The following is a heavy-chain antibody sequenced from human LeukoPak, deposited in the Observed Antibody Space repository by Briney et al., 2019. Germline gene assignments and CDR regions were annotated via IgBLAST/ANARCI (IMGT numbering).Heavy chain of an antibody. CDR3: ARASYYYDTSGLGALDI. D-gene: IGHD3-22*01. CDR1: GFTFDDHA. V-gene: IGHV3-9*01. CDR2: INWDGSRI. J-gene: IGHJ3*02. Sequence: GGSLRLSCAASGFTFDDHAMYWVRQAPGKGLEWVSGINWDGSRIGYADAVKGRFTISRDSAKKSLYLQMNSLRTEDTALYYCARASYYYDTSGLGALDIWGQGALVTVSS.